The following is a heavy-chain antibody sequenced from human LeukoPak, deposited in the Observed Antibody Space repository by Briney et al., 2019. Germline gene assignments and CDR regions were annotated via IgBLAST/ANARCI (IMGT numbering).Heavy chain of an antibody. CDR1: GGSISSYY. J-gene: IGHJ2*01. Sequence: PSETLSLTCTVSGGSISSYYWSWIRQPPGKGLEWIGYIYYSGSTNYNPSLKSRVTISVDTSKNQFSLKLSSVTAADTAVYYCATDYYDSSGWYFDLWGRGTLVTVSS. CDR3: ATDYYDSSGWYFDL. D-gene: IGHD3-22*01. CDR2: IYYSGST. V-gene: IGHV4-59*01.